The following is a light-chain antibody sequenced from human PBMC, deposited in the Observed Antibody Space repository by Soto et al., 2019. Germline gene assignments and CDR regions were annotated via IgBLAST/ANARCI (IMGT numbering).Light chain of an antibody. CDR2: AAS. CDR1: QGISNY. Sequence: DIQMTQSPSSLSESVGDRVTITCRASQGISNYLVWYQQKPGKVPKLLIYAASTLQSGVPSRFSGSGSGTDFTLTISSLQPEDVATYYCQNYNGAPWTFGQGNKVEIK. J-gene: IGKJ1*01. CDR3: QNYNGAPWT. V-gene: IGKV1-27*01.